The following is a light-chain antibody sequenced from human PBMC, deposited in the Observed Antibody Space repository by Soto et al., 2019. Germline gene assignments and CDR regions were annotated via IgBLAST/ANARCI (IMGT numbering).Light chain of an antibody. CDR3: QQYNTFPYT. CDR1: QSISTW. J-gene: IGKJ2*01. CDR2: RAA. Sequence: DIQMTQSPSTLSASVGDRVTITCRASQSISTWLAWYQLKPGKAPKLLMYRAADLESGVPSRFRGSGSGTEFTLTISSLQLEDFATYHCQQYNTFPYTFGQGTKLEI. V-gene: IGKV1-5*03.